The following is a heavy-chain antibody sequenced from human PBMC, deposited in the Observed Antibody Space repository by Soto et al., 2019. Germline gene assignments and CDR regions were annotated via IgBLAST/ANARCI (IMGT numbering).Heavy chain of an antibody. Sequence: EVQLVESGGGLVQPGQSLRVSCAASGFSFSSYSMNWVLQAPGKGLEWISYISSSKTYIWYADSVKGRFTISRDNAKNSLSMQMNTLRDEDTAVYYCVRDSGWAFDIWGLGTMVTVYS. CDR3: VRDSGWAFDI. J-gene: IGHJ3*02. V-gene: IGHV3-48*02. CDR2: ISSSKTYI. D-gene: IGHD6-19*01. CDR1: GFSFSSYS.